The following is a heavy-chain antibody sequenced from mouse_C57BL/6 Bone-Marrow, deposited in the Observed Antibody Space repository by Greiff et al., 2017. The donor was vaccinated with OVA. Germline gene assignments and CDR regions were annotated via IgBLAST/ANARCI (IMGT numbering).Heavy chain of an antibody. CDR1: GYAFSSYW. J-gene: IGHJ2*01. V-gene: IGHV1-80*01. CDR2: IYPGDGDT. CDR3: ARGDITTVVATGFDY. D-gene: IGHD1-1*01. Sequence: QVQLKQSGAELVKPGASVKISCKASGYAFSSYWMNWVKQRPGKGLEWIGQIYPGDGDTNYNGKFKGKATLTADKSSSTAYMQLSSLTSEDSAVYFCARGDITTVVATGFDYWGQGTTLTVSS.